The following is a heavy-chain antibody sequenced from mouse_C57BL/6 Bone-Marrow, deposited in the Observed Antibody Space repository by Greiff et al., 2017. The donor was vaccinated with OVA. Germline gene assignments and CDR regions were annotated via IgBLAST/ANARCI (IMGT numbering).Heavy chain of an antibody. CDR2: IWSGGST. V-gene: IGHV2-2*01. CDR3: ARKETAQAHYAMDD. D-gene: IGHD3-2*02. Sequence: VKLMESGPGLVQPSQCLSITCTVSGFSLTSYGVHWVRQSPGKGLEWLGVIWSGGSTDYNAAFISRLSISKDNSKSQVFFKMNSLQADDTAIYYCARKETAQAHYAMDDWGQGTSVTVSS. CDR1: GFSLTSYG. J-gene: IGHJ4*01.